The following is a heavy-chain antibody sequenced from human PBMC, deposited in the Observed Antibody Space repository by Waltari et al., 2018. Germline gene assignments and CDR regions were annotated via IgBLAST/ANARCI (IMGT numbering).Heavy chain of an antibody. CDR2: IIPICGTE. D-gene: IGHD6-13*01. Sequence: QVQLVQSGAEVKKPGSSVKVSCKASGGTFSSYAISWVRQAPGQGLEWMGRIIPICGTENYAQKFQGRVTITADKSTSTAYMELSSLRSEDTAVYYCARPYSSSWYRFTPLRYGMDVWGQGTTVTVSS. V-gene: IGHV1-69*08. CDR3: ARPYSSSWYRFTPLRYGMDV. J-gene: IGHJ6*02. CDR1: GGTFSSYA.